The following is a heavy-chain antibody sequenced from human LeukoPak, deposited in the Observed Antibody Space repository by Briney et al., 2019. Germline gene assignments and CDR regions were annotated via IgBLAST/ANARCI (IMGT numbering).Heavy chain of an antibody. D-gene: IGHD6-13*01. J-gene: IGHJ5*02. CDR1: GYTFTSYY. V-gene: IGHV1-46*01. CDR2: INPSGGST. CDR3: ARGASSSWFDP. Sequence: ASVKVSCKASGYTFTSYYMHWVRQAPGQGLEWMGIINPSGGSTSYAQKFQGRVTITADKSTSTAYMELSSLRSEDTAVYYCARGASSSWFDPWGQGTLVTVSS.